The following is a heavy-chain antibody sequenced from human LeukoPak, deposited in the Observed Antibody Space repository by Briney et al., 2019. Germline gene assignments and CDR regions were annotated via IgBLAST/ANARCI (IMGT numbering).Heavy chain of an antibody. J-gene: IGHJ4*02. D-gene: IGHD1-26*01. CDR2: ISSSGSTI. Sequence: GGSLRLSCAPSGFTFSNYAMNWVRQAPGKGLEWVSYISSSGSTIYYADSVKGRFTISRDNAKNSLYLQMNSLRAEDTAVYYCARELRWDGDYWGQGTLVTVSP. CDR3: ARELRWDGDY. CDR1: GFTFSNYA. V-gene: IGHV3-48*03.